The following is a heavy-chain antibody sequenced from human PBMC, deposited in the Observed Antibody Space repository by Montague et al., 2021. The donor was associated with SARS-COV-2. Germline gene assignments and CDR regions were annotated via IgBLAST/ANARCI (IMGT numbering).Heavy chain of an antibody. CDR3: AGGLLWFGEFGY. J-gene: IGHJ4*02. D-gene: IGHD3-10*01. Sequence: SLRLSCAASGFTFSSYAMHWVRQAPGKGLEWVAVISYDGSNKYYADSVKGRFTISRDNSKNTLYLQMNSLRAEDTAVCYCAGGLLWFGEFGYWGQGTLVTVSS. CDR2: ISYDGSNK. CDR1: GFTFSSYA. V-gene: IGHV3-30-3*01.